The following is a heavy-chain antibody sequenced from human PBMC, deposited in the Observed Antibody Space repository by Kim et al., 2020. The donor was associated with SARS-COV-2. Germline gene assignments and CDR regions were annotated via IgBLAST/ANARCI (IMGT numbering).Heavy chain of an antibody. J-gene: IGHJ6*03. D-gene: IGHD7-27*01. V-gene: IGHV3-21*01. CDR1: GFTFSNYT. Sequence: GGSLRLSCAGAGFTFSNYTMNWVRQPPGKGLEWVSSISSWSTHTYYRDSVRGRFTVYRDNSANSLYLQMDSLRAEDTAVYYCARAGARCMTGPNYYYY. CDR2: ISSWSTHT. CDR3: ARAGARCMTGPNYYYY.